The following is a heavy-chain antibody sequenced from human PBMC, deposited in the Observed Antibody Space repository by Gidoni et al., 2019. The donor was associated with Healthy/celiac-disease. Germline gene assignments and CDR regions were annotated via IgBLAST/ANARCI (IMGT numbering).Heavy chain of an antibody. Sequence: QVQLQQWGAGLLKPSETLSLTCAVYGGSFSGYYWSWIRQPPGKGLEWIGEINHSGSTNYNPSLKSRVTISVDTSKNQFSLKLSSVTAADTAVYYCARGQGGYKGYYGMDVWGQGTTVTVSS. V-gene: IGHV4-34*01. CDR3: ARGQGGYKGYYGMDV. CDR2: INHSGST. CDR1: GGSFSGYY. J-gene: IGHJ6*02. D-gene: IGHD5-12*01.